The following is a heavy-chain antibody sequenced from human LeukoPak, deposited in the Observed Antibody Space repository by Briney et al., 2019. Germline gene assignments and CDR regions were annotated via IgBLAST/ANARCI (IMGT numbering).Heavy chain of an antibody. CDR3: ARSDIVVVPAAIRYYYYYMDV. Sequence: PSETLSLTCAVYGGSFSGYYWSWIRQPPGKGLEWIGEINHSGSTNYNPSLKSRVTISVDTSKNQFSLKLSSVTAADTAVYYCARSDIVVVPAAIRYYYYYMDVWGKGTTVTVSS. V-gene: IGHV4-34*01. CDR1: GGSFSGYY. J-gene: IGHJ6*03. CDR2: INHSGST. D-gene: IGHD2-2*01.